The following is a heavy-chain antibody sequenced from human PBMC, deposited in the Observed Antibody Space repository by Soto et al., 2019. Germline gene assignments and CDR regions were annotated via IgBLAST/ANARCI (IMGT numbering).Heavy chain of an antibody. CDR3: ARIGLTTALL. Sequence: QVQLQESGPGLVKPSQTLSLTCTVSGGSINSGDYYWSWIRQPPGKGLEWIGYIYYSGSTYYNPPHRSRVTIPIDDSKHHFFLNLSSVTAADTAVYYCARIGLTTALLWGQGTLVTVSS. D-gene: IGHD4-17*01. CDR2: IYYSGST. CDR1: GGSINSGDYY. V-gene: IGHV4-30-4*01. J-gene: IGHJ4*02.